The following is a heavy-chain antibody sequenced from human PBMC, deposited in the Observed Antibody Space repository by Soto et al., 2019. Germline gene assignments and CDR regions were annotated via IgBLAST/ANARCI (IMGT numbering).Heavy chain of an antibody. J-gene: IGHJ4*01. CDR2: IFPNSGGST. D-gene: IGHD3-16*01. V-gene: IGHV1-2*02. CDR3: AKDEGGIFDS. CDR1: GDTFTSYY. Sequence: ASVKVSCKAPGDTFTSYYIHWVRQAPGQGLEWMGFIFPNSGGSTTSAQQFEGRVTMTRDSSISTAYLELSGLTPDDTAVYYCAKDEGGIFDSWGQGTLVTVSS.